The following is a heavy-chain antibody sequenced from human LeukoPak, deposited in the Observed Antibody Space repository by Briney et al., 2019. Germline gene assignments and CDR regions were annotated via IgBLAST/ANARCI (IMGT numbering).Heavy chain of an antibody. V-gene: IGHV3-53*01. CDR3: ARTHYYDSSGYYPY. D-gene: IGHD3-22*01. CDR1: GFTVSSNY. CDR2: IYSGGST. J-gene: IGHJ4*02. Sequence: GGSLRLSCAASGFTVSSNYMSWVRQAPGKGLEWVSVIYSGGSTYYADSVKGRFTTSRDNSKNTLYLQMNSLRAEDTAVYYCARTHYYDSSGYYPYWGQGTLVTVSS.